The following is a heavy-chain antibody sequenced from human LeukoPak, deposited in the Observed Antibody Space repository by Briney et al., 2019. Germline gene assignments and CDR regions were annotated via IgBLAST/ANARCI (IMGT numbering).Heavy chain of an antibody. CDR3: GRRRIDCSDTGCYVDY. V-gene: IGHV1-2*02. D-gene: IGHD2-15*01. CDR2: MNPNRGDT. Sequence: ASVKVSCKASGYSFTGYYIHWMRQAPGQGLEWMGWMNPNRGDTSYAQKFQGRVTMTRDTPINTAYMELSGLTSDDTAVYYCGRRRIDCSDTGCYVDYWGQGTLVTVSS. CDR1: GYSFTGYY. J-gene: IGHJ4*02.